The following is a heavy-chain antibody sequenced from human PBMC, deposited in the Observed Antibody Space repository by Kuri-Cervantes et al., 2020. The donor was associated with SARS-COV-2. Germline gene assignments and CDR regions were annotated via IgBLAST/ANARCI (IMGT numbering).Heavy chain of an antibody. CDR2: ISYDGSNK. Sequence: GESLKISCAASGFTFSSYAMHWVRQAPGKGLEWVAVISYDGSNKYYADSVKGRFTISRDNSKNTLYLQMNSLRAEDTAVYYCARANWGFSYMDVWGKGTTVTVSS. CDR1: GFTFSSYA. J-gene: IGHJ6*03. V-gene: IGHV3-30*04. CDR3: ARANWGFSYMDV. D-gene: IGHD7-27*01.